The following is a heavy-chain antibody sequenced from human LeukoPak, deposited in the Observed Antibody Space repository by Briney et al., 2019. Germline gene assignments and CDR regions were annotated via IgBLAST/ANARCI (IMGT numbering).Heavy chain of an antibody. CDR1: GFNFDDYA. CDR3: AKSGGEFVEMATIYYFDS. V-gene: IGHV3-9*01. D-gene: IGHD5-24*01. J-gene: IGHJ4*02. Sequence: GGSLRLSCSASGFNFDDYAMHWVRQAPGKGLEWVSGTTWDSDRIGYADSVKGRFTISRDNAKNSLYLQMNSLRAEDTALYYCAKSGGEFVEMATIYYFDSWGQGTLVTVSS. CDR2: TTWDSDRI.